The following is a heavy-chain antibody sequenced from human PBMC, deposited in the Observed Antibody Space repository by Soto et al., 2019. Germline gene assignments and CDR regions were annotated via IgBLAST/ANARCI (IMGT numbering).Heavy chain of an antibody. CDR2: IFSNDEK. CDR1: GFSLSNARMG. V-gene: IGHV2-26*01. CDR3: ARIGFMVRGDTASFDY. Sequence: QVTLKESGPVLVKPTETLTLTCTVSGFSLSNARMGVSWIRQPPGKALEWLAHIFSNDEKSYSTSLKSXRTXXXXXXXXXXXXXXXXXXXXXXXXXYCARIGFMVRGDTASFDYWGQGTLVTVSS. D-gene: IGHD3-10*01. J-gene: IGHJ4*02.